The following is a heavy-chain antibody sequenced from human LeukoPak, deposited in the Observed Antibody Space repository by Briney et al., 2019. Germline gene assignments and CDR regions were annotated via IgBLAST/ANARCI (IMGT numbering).Heavy chain of an antibody. CDR3: ARAVGITTALFDY. CDR2: IYYTGTT. Sequence: SETLSLTCTVSGGSISSSLYHWGWIRQSPGKNLEWLGSIYYTGTTHYNPSLKSRVTISVDTSKNQFSLNLSSVTAADTAVYYCARAVGITTALFDYWGQGTLVSVSS. V-gene: IGHV4-39*01. D-gene: IGHD1-26*01. CDR1: GGSISSSLYH. J-gene: IGHJ4*02.